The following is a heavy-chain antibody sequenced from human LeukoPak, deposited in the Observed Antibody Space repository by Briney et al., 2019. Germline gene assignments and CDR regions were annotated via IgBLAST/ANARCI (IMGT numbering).Heavy chain of an antibody. CDR2: IRSKANNYAT. Sequence: GGSLRLSCAASGFTFSGSAMHWVRQASGKGLEWIGRIRSKANNYATTYAASVKGRFTISRDDSKNTAYLQMNSLKTEDTAVYYCVTLAGYCSSPSCRNWDYWGQGTLVTVSS. J-gene: IGHJ4*02. V-gene: IGHV3-73*01. CDR1: GFTFSGSA. D-gene: IGHD2-2*01. CDR3: VTLAGYCSSPSCRNWDY.